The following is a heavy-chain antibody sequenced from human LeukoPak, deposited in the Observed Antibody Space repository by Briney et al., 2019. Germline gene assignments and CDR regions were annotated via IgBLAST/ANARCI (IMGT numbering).Heavy chain of an antibody. CDR3: ARVQQSQIDYYFDY. CDR2: IYYSGST. V-gene: IGHV4-61*01. Sequence: SETLSLTCTVSGGSISSSSYYWSWIRQPPGKGLEWIGYIYYSGSTNYNPSLKSRVTISIDTSKNQFSLKLSSVTAADTAVYYCARVQQSQIDYYFDYWGQGTLVTVSS. J-gene: IGHJ4*02. D-gene: IGHD3-9*01. CDR1: GGSISSSSYY.